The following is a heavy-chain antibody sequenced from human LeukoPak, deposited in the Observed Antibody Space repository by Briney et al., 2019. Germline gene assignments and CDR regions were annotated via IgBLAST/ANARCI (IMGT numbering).Heavy chain of an antibody. Sequence: PGGSLRLSCAASGFTFSSYSMNWVRQAPGKGLEWVSYISSSSSTIYYADSVKGRFTISRDNAKNSLYLQMNSLRAEDTAVYYCARGPYYYDSSAFGYWGQGTLVTVSS. D-gene: IGHD3-22*01. V-gene: IGHV3-48*01. J-gene: IGHJ4*02. CDR2: ISSSSSTI. CDR3: ARGPYYYDSSAFGY. CDR1: GFTFSSYS.